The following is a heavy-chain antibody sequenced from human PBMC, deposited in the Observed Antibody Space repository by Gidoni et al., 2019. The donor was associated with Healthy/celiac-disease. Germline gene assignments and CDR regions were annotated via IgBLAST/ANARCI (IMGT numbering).Heavy chain of an antibody. CDR3: ARDRLGWAPFVDY. CDR1: GLTFSSYS. CDR2: ISSSSSTI. J-gene: IGHJ4*02. D-gene: IGHD1-26*01. V-gene: IGHV3-48*01. Sequence: EVQLVESGGGLVQPGGSLRLPCAASGLTFSSYSMNWVRQAPGKGLEWVSYISSSSSTIYYADSVKGRFTISRDNAKNSLYLQMNSLRAEDTAVYYCARDRLGWAPFVDYWGQGTLVTVSS.